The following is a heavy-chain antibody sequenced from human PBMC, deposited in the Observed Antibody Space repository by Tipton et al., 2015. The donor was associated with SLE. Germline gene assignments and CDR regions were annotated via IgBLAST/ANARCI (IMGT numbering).Heavy chain of an antibody. CDR3: ARYTVGTMEDP. D-gene: IGHD4-11*01. CDR2: SNTHGNT. J-gene: IGHJ5*02. Sequence: TLSLTCAVFGGSFSGYSWSWIWLPPRKGRGWVGGSNTHGNTNNNPSPKSRGTISVYTSKNQLSLKLTPVTAADTAVYYCARYTVGTMEDPWGQGILVTVSS. CDR1: GGSFSGYS. V-gene: IGHV4-34*04.